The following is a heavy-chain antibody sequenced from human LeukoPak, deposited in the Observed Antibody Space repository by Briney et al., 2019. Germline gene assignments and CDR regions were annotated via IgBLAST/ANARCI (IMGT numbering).Heavy chain of an antibody. CDR1: GYTFTRYY. V-gene: IGHV1-46*01. Sequence: GASVKVSCKASGYTFTRYYMHWVRQAPGQGLEWMGIISPSGANTAYAQKFQGRVTMTSDTSTSTVNMELSSLRSEDTAVYYCARNGECGSYPSTDWGQGTLVIVSS. CDR2: ISPSGANT. CDR3: ARNGECGSYPSTD. J-gene: IGHJ4*02. D-gene: IGHD1-26*01.